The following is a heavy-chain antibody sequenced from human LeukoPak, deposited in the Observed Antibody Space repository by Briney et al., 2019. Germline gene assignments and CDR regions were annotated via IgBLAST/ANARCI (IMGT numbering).Heavy chain of an antibody. D-gene: IGHD2-21*02. Sequence: SETLSLTCAVYDGSFSDYYWSWIRQPPGKGLEWMGEIYHSGSTNYNPSLKSRVTISLDTSKNQFSLRLSSVTAADTAVYYCARVRYCGGDCSWGQGTLVTVSS. CDR2: IYHSGST. CDR1: DGSFSDYY. J-gene: IGHJ5*02. V-gene: IGHV4-34*01. CDR3: ARVRYCGGDCS.